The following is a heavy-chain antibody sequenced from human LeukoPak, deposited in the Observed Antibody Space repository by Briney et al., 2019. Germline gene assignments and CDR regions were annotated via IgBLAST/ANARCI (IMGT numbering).Heavy chain of an antibody. CDR2: IRYDGNSD. V-gene: IGHV3-30*02. CDR3: AKDGAYGDYAFDY. CDR1: GFTFSTYG. Sequence: GYSLRLSCAGSGFTFSTYGMHWVRQAPGKGLEWVSFIRYDGNSDYYADSVKGRFTISRDNSKNTLYLQMNSLRAEDTAVYYCAKDGAYGDYAFDYWGQGTPVTVSS. J-gene: IGHJ4*02. D-gene: IGHD4-17*01.